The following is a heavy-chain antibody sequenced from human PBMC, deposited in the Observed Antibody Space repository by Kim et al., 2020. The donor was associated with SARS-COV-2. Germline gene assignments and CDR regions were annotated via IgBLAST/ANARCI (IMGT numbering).Heavy chain of an antibody. V-gene: IGHV3-23*01. Sequence: GGSLRLSCVASGFTFGNSAMTWVRQAPGKGLEWVSHISSSGYSTYYADSVKGRFTISRDNSKNTLYLEMNNLRVEDTAVYYCAKRGIYGYEAFDIWVQGT. CDR1: GFTFGNSA. CDR3: AKRGIYGYEAFDI. CDR2: ISSSGYST. D-gene: IGHD3-16*01. J-gene: IGHJ3*02.